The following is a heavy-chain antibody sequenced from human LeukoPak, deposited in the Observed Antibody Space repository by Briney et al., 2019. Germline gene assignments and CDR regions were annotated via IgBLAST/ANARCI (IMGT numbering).Heavy chain of an antibody. CDR1: GFTFSSYS. V-gene: IGHV3-21*01. J-gene: IGHJ4*02. D-gene: IGHD6-19*01. Sequence: GGSLRLSCAASGFTFSSYSMNWVRQAPGKGLEWVSSISSSGSYIYYADSVKGRFTISRDNAKNSLYLQMNSLRAEDTAVYYCAREAVAGNSVFDYWGQGTLVTVSS. CDR3: AREAVAGNSVFDY. CDR2: ISSSGSYI.